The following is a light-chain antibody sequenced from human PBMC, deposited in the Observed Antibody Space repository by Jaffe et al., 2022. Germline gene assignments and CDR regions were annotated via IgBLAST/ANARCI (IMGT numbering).Light chain of an antibody. CDR2: GHT. V-gene: IGLV1-40*01. J-gene: IGLJ2*01. CDR1: FSDIGAGHD. CDR3: QSYDGSLGEVV. Sequence: QSVLTQPPSVSGAPGQRVTISCTGSFSDIGAGHDVHWYQQLPGTAPKLLINGHTNRPSGVPDRFSAFTSGTSASLAITGLQAEDEADYYCQSYDGSLGEVVFGGGTKVTVL.